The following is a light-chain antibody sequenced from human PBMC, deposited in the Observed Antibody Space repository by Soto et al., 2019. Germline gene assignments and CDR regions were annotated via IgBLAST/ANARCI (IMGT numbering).Light chain of an antibody. Sequence: QSVLTQPASVSGSPGQSITISCTGTSSDVGDYNYVSWYQQHPGKAPKLMIYEVSNRPSGVSNRFSGSKSGNTASLTISGLQAEDAADYYCSSYTSSITLVFGGGTKVTVL. CDR2: EVS. J-gene: IGLJ3*02. V-gene: IGLV2-14*01. CDR1: SSDVGDYNY. CDR3: SSYTSSITLV.